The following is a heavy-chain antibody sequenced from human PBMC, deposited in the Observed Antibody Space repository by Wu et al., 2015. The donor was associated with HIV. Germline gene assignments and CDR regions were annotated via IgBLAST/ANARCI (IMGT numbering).Heavy chain of an antibody. D-gene: IGHD3-3*01. J-gene: IGHJ6*03. CDR3: ARDWQFQVSFGDFYMDI. Sequence: QVQLVQSGTEMKKSGASVKVSCKTSGYTFTAYYIHWVRQAPGRGLEWMGWVNPANGDTNFAQAFQTRATMTSDTSTNTVNLIMAGLQSNDTATYFCARDWQFQVSFGDFYMDIWGNGTTVIVS. CDR2: VNPANGDT. V-gene: IGHV1-2*02. CDR1: GYTFTAYY.